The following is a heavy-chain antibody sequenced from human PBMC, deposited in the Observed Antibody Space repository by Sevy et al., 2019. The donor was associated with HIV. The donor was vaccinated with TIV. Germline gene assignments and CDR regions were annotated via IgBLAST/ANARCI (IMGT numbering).Heavy chain of an antibody. Sequence: GGSLRLSCAASGFTFSSYEMNWVRQAPGKGLEWVSYISSSGSTIYYADSVKGRFTISRDNAKNSLYLQMNSLRAEDTAVYYCAREASVYGCGSKSDYYYYGMDVWGQGTTVTVSS. CDR3: AREASVYGCGSKSDYYYYGMDV. D-gene: IGHD3-10*01. V-gene: IGHV3-48*03. J-gene: IGHJ6*02. CDR2: ISSSGSTI. CDR1: GFTFSSYE.